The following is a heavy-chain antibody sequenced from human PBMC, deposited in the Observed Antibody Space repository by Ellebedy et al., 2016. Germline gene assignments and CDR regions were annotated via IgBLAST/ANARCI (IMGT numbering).Heavy chain of an antibody. D-gene: IGHD2-15*01. CDR1: GFTLSSYW. Sequence: GGALRLSCAASGFTLSSYWMTWVRQAPGKGLEWVANMNQDGSEEYYLDSVKGRFTISRDNAKNSLYLQMNSLRADDTAVYYCVRGGDSYYWGGVYWGQGALVTVSS. CDR3: VRGGDSYYWGGVY. J-gene: IGHJ4*02. CDR2: MNQDGSEE. V-gene: IGHV3-7*03.